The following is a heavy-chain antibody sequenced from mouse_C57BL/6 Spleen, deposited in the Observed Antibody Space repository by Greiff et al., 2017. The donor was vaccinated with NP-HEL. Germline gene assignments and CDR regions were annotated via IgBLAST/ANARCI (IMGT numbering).Heavy chain of an antibody. D-gene: IGHD2-5*01. J-gene: IGHJ4*01. V-gene: IGHV3-6*01. Sequence: EVKLMESGPGLVKPSQSLSLTCSVTGYSITSGYYWNWIRQFPGNKLEWMGYISYDGSNNYNPSLKNRISITRDTSKNQFFLKLNSVTTEDTATYYCARVSNSVRDYWGQGTSVTVSS. CDR3: ARVSNSVRDY. CDR1: GYSITSGYY. CDR2: ISYDGSN.